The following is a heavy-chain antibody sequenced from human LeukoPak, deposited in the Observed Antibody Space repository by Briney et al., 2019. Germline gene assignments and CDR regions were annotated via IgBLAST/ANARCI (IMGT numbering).Heavy chain of an antibody. CDR2: INHSGST. CDR3: ARGRVYGSSAAYYFDY. D-gene: IGHD6-13*01. Sequence: SEILSLTCAVYGGSFSGYYWSWIRQPPGKGLEWIGEINHSGSTNYNPSLKSRVTISVDTSKNQFSLKLSSVTAADTAVYYCARGRVYGSSAAYYFDYWGQGTLVTVSS. V-gene: IGHV4-34*01. J-gene: IGHJ4*02. CDR1: GGSFSGYY.